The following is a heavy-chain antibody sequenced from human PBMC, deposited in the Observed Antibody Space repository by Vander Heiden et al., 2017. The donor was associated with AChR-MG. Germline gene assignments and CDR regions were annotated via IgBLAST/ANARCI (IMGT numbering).Heavy chain of an antibody. CDR2: ISYDGSNK. CDR3: AKDRGSYDFWSGYSYGMDV. CDR1: GFTFSSYG. Sequence: QVQLVESGGGVVQPGRSLRLSCAASGFTFSSYGMHWVRQAPGKGLEWVAVISYDGSNKYYADSVKGRFTISRDNSKNTLYLQMNSLRAEDTAVYYCAKDRGSYDFWSGYSYGMDVWGQGTTVTVSS. V-gene: IGHV3-30*18. J-gene: IGHJ6*02. D-gene: IGHD3-3*01.